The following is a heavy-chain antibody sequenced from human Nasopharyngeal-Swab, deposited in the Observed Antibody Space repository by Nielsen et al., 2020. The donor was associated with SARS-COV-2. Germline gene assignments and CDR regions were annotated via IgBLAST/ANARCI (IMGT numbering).Heavy chain of an antibody. CDR2: ISYDGSNK. J-gene: IGHJ4*02. Sequence: GGSLRLSCAASGFTVSSNYMSWVRQAPGKGLEWVAVISYDGSNKYYADSEKGRFTISRDNSKNTLYLQMNSLRAEDTAVYYCARGGVWFGELGLDYWGQGTLVTVSS. CDR1: GFTVSSNY. D-gene: IGHD3-10*01. V-gene: IGHV3-30-3*01. CDR3: ARGGVWFGELGLDY.